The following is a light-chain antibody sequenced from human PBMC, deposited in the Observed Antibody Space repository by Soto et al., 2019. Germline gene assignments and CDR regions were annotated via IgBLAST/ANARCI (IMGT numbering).Light chain of an antibody. CDR2: AAS. Sequence: DIPMTQSPSSLSASVGDRVTITCRASQSISTYLNWYQQTPGRAPKLLISAASSLQSGVPSRFSGSGSGTDFTLTISSLQPEDFATYHCQQSYSTPLTFGGGTKVEI. CDR1: QSISTY. CDR3: QQSYSTPLT. J-gene: IGKJ4*01. V-gene: IGKV1-39*01.